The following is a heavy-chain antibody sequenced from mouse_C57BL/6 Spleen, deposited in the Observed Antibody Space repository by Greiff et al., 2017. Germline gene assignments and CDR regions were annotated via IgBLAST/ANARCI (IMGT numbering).Heavy chain of an antibody. Sequence: VQLQQPGAELVMPGASVKLSCKASGYTFTSYWMHWVKQRPGQGLEWIGEIDPSDSYTNYNQKFKGKSTLTVDKSSSTAYMQLSSLTSEDSAVYYCARGPPDDYFDYWGQGTTLTVSS. CDR1: GYTFTSYW. J-gene: IGHJ2*01. CDR2: IDPSDSYT. CDR3: ARGPPDDYFDY. V-gene: IGHV1-69*01.